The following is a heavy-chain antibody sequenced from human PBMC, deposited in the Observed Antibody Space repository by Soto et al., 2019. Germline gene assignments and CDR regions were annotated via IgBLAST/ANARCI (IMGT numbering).Heavy chain of an antibody. Sequence: QVQLVESGGGVVQPGRSLRLSCVASGFTFSSNGLHWVRQAPGKGLEGVAVISYDGSNKFYADSVKGRFTISRDNSKNALYLQMNILGAEDTAVYYCAKLLYRSGTDVVDIWGQGTMVTVSS. CDR2: ISYDGSNK. D-gene: IGHD6-19*01. J-gene: IGHJ3*02. V-gene: IGHV3-30*18. CDR1: GFTFSSNG. CDR3: AKLLYRSGTDVVDI.